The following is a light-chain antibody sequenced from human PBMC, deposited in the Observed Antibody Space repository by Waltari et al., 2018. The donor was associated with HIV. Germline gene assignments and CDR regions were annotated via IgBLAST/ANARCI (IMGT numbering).Light chain of an antibody. CDR3: QQYGRLPTA. Sequence: EIVLTQSPGTLSLSPGERATLSCRASQTLTTTSLAWYQQRPGQAPQPLIHGASSKATGIPDRFVGSWAGTEFSFNITRRQPEDFAVYYCQQYGRLPTAFGGGNQVQIK. J-gene: IGKJ4*01. CDR2: GAS. V-gene: IGKV3-20*01. CDR1: QTLTTTS.